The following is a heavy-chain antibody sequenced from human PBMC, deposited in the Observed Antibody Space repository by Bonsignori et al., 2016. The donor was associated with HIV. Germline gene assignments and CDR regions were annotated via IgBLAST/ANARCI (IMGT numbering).Heavy chain of an antibody. CDR2: IDSNSGGT. V-gene: IGHV1-2*02. CDR3: ASHGWGSGWHRREGDFDY. D-gene: IGHD6-19*01. J-gene: IGHJ4*02. Sequence: WVRQAPGQGLEWMGWIDSNSGGTNYAQKFQGRVTMTRDTSINTAYMELSRLRFDDTAAYYCASHGWGSGWHRREGDFDYWGQGTLVTVSS.